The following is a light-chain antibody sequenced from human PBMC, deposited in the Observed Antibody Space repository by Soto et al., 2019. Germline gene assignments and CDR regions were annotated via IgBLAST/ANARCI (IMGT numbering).Light chain of an antibody. J-gene: IGLJ2*01. CDR3: QSYDSSLSVV. CDR1: SSNIGAGYD. V-gene: IGLV1-40*01. Sequence: QSVLTQPPSLSGAPGQRVTVSCTGSSSNIGAGYDVHWYQQFPGTVPKLLIYANNNRPSGVPDRFSGSKSGTSASLAISGLQAEDEADYYCQSYDSSLSVVFGGGTQLTVL. CDR2: ANN.